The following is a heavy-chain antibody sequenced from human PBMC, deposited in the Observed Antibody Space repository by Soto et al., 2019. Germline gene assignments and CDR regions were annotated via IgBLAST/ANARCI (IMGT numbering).Heavy chain of an antibody. D-gene: IGHD2-2*01. CDR3: ARNGETSTSVVIHNYYYYGMDV. V-gene: IGHV3-21*01. J-gene: IGHJ6*02. CDR2: ISSSSSYI. CDR1: GFTFSSYS. Sequence: AASGFTFSSYSMNWVRQAPGKGLEWVSSISSSSSYIYYADSVKGRFTISRDNAKNSLYLQMNSLRAEDTAVYYCARNGETSTSVVIHNYYYYGMDVWGQGTTVTVSS.